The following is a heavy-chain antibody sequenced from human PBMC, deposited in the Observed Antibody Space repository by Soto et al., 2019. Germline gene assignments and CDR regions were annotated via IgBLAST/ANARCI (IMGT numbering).Heavy chain of an antibody. Sequence: TLSLTCTVSGGSLSSGEYYWTWIRQPPGKGLEWIGYIYYSGSAYYNPSLKSRFTMSVDTSKNQFDLKLSSLTAADTAVYHCARATRFYYSGMDVWGRGTTVTVSS. V-gene: IGHV4-30-4*01. CDR1: GGSLSSGEYY. J-gene: IGHJ6*02. CDR2: IYYSGSA. CDR3: ARATRFYYSGMDV. D-gene: IGHD3-16*01.